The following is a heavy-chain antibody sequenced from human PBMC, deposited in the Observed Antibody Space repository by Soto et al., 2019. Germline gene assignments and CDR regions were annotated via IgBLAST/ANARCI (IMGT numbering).Heavy chain of an antibody. V-gene: IGHV4-4*07. CDR2: IYSSGRT. J-gene: IGHJ2*01. CDR3: ARDFDVNTALDYWYFDL. D-gene: IGHD5-18*01. Sequence: QVQLQESGPSLVRPSETLSLTCSVSGGSISGHYWSWIRLPAGKGLEWIGRIYSSGRTHCNPSLKSRVTMSVSTNHFSLKLNSVTAADTAVYYCARDFDVNTALDYWYFDLWGRGTLVTVSS. CDR1: GGSISGHY.